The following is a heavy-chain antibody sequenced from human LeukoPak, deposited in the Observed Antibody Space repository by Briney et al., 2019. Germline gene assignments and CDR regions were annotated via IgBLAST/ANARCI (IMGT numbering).Heavy chain of an antibody. CDR2: ISGDGART. CDR1: GFSFNNYV. Sequence: GGSLRLSCAASGFSFNNYVMSWVRQAPGKGLEWVSAISGDGARTYYADSVRGRFTISRDNSKNTLDLQMNSLRAEDTAIYYCAKTVVVITFRFDSWGQGSLVTVSS. D-gene: IGHD2-21*01. V-gene: IGHV3-23*01. J-gene: IGHJ4*02. CDR3: AKTVVVITFRFDS.